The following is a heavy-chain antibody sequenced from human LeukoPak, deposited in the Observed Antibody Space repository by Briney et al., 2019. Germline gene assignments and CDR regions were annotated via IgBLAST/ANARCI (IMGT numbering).Heavy chain of an antibody. CDR2: IYASGST. CDR3: ARPSTYYYDSSGHGAFDI. Sequence: SQTLSLTCTVSGGSIRNLNHYWSWIRQPAGKGLEWIGRIYASGSTNYNPSLKSRVTISVDTSKNQFSLKLSSVTAADTAVYYCARPSTYYYDSSGHGAFDIWGQGTMVTVSS. J-gene: IGHJ3*02. D-gene: IGHD3-22*01. V-gene: IGHV4-61*02. CDR1: GGSIRNLNHY.